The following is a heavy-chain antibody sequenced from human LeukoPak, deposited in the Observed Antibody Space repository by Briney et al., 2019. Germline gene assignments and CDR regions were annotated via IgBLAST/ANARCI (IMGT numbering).Heavy chain of an antibody. CDR3: ASREGSLYGAFDI. J-gene: IGHJ3*02. CDR1: GGSFSAYY. Sequence: PSETLSLTCAVSGGSFSAYYWSWVRQSPGKGLEWIGEINHSGRTKYNPSVKSRVAISVDTSENQFSLRLSSVTAADTAVYYCASREGSLYGAFDIWGLGTMVIVSS. D-gene: IGHD2-8*01. CDR2: INHSGRT. V-gene: IGHV4-34*01.